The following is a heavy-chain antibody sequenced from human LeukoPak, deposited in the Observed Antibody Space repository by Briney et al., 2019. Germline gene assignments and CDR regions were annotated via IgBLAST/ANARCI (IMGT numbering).Heavy chain of an antibody. Sequence: VGQPPVNEKKRMGWINPNSGGTNYAQKFQGRVTMTRDTSISTAYMELSRLRSDDTAVYYCARDPRSRSGFYAIILDYWGQGTLVTVSS. CDR2: INPNSGGT. J-gene: IGHJ4*02. V-gene: IGHV1-2*02. D-gene: IGHD2/OR15-2a*01. CDR3: ARDPRSRSGFYAIILDY.